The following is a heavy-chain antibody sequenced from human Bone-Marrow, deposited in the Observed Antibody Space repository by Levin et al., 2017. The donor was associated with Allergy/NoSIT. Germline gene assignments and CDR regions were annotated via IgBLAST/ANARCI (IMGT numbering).Heavy chain of an antibody. CDR3: ARELQWSRDY. Sequence: GSLRLSCAASGFTFSTHWMDWVRQAPGKGLEWVANIKPDGSDKYYVGSVKGRFTISRDNAKNSLYLQMDSLRAEDTAVYYCARELQWSRDYWGQGTLVIVSS. J-gene: IGHJ4*02. V-gene: IGHV3-7*01. CDR1: GFTFSTHW. CDR2: IKPDGSDK. D-gene: IGHD2-15*01.